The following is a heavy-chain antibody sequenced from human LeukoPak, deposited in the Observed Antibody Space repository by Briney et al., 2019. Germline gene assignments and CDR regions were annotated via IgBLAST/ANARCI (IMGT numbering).Heavy chain of an antibody. Sequence: ASVKVSCKASGYTFTDYYMHWVRQAPGQGLEWMGWINPNSGGTNYAQKFQGRVTMTRDTSISTAYMELSRLRSDDTAVYYCARDLIGGYCSSTSCNWGQGTLVTVSS. CDR1: GYTFTDYY. D-gene: IGHD2-2*01. V-gene: IGHV1-2*02. CDR3: ARDLIGGYCSSTSCN. CDR2: INPNSGGT. J-gene: IGHJ4*02.